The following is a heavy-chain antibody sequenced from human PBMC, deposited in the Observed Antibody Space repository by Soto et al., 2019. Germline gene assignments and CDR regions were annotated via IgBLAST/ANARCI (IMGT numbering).Heavy chain of an antibody. V-gene: IGHV1-18*03. J-gene: IGHJ4*02. CDR2: ISAYNGDT. CDR1: GYTFKSYG. D-gene: IGHD3-3*01. CDR3: ERYFWSGQLPYYCDY. Sequence: QIQLVQSGAEVRKPGASVKVSCKASGYTFKSYGISWVRQTAGQGLEWLGWISAYNGDTKYAQNVQGRVSLTTDATTSLAYMELMSLRSDDMAVYDCERYFWSGQLPYYCDYWGQGTLVTVSS.